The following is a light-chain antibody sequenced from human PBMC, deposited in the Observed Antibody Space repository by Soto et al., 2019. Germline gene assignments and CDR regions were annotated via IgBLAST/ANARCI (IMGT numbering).Light chain of an antibody. CDR3: SSYTSSRAYV. CDR1: SSDVGGYNY. CDR2: EVS. Sequence: QSVLTQPASVSGSPGQSITISCTGTSSDVGGYNYVSWYQQQSGKAPKLMIHEVSNRPSGVSNRFSGSKSGNTASLTISELQAEDEADYYCSSYTSSRAYVFGIGTKLTVL. J-gene: IGLJ1*01. V-gene: IGLV2-14*01.